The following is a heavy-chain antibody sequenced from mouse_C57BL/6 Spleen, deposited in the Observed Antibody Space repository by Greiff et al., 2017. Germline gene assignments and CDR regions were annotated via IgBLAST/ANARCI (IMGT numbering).Heavy chain of an antibody. CDR2: ISYDGSN. Sequence: VQLKESGPGLVKPSQSLSLTCSVTGYSITSGYYWNWIRQFPGNKLEWMGYISYDGSNNYNPSLKNRISITRDTSKNQFFLKLNSVTTEDTATYYCARNWGGTYWGQGTLVTVSA. V-gene: IGHV3-6*01. D-gene: IGHD4-1*01. CDR3: ARNWGGTY. CDR1: GYSITSGYY. J-gene: IGHJ3*01.